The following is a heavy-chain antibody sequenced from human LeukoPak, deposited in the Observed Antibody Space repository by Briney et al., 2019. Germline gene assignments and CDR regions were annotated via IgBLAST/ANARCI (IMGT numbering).Heavy chain of an antibody. CDR3: AKDWHSSGWYYFDY. J-gene: IGHJ4*02. D-gene: IGHD6-19*01. V-gene: IGHV3-30*18. Sequence: GGSLRLSCAASGFTFSSYGMHWVRQAPGKGLEWVAVISYDGSNKYYADSVKGRFTISRDNSKNTLYLQMNSLRAEDTAVYYYAKDWHSSGWYYFDYWGQGTLVTVSS. CDR1: GFTFSSYG. CDR2: ISYDGSNK.